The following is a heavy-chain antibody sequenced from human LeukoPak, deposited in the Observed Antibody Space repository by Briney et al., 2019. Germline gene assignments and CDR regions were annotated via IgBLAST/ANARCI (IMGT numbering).Heavy chain of an antibody. Sequence: SETLSLTCTVTGGSISSYYWSWIRQPPGKGLEWIGYIYYSGSTNYNPSLKSRVTISVDTSKNQFSLKLSSVTAADTAVYYCARSAQTVTTFPLDYWGQGTLVTVSS. CDR2: IYYSGST. V-gene: IGHV4-59*12. CDR3: ARSAQTVTTFPLDY. CDR1: GGSISSYY. J-gene: IGHJ4*02. D-gene: IGHD4-17*01.